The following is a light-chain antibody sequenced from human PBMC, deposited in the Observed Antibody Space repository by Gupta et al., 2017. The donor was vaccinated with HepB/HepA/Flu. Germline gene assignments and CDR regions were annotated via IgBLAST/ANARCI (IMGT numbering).Light chain of an antibody. CDR2: DDS. CDR3: QVWDSSSDHPVV. V-gene: IGLV3-21*03. J-gene: IGLJ2*01. Sequence: SSVLTQPPLGSAAPGKTARITCGGNTIGSKSVHWYQQKPGQAPVLVVHDDSDRPSWIPGRFSGSNSGNTATLTISRVEAGDEADYYCQVWDSSSDHPVVFGGGTKRTVL. CDR1: TIGSKS.